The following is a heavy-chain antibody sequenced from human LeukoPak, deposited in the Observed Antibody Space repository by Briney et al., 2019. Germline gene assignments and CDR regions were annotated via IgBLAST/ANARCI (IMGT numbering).Heavy chain of an antibody. J-gene: IGHJ4*02. CDR2: IHYSGSI. Sequence: SETLSLTCTVSGGSISGYFWSWIRQPPGGGLEWIGYIHYSGSINYNPSLKSRVTISVDTSKNQFSLKLSSVTAADTAVYYCARHVPGSYNSGWYSFDYWGQGTLGTVSA. V-gene: IGHV4-59*12. D-gene: IGHD6-19*01. CDR1: GGSISGYF. CDR3: ARHVPGSYNSGWYSFDY.